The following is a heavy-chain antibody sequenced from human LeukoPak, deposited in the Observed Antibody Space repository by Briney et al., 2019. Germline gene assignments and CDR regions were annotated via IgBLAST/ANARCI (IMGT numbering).Heavy chain of an antibody. Sequence: GASVKVSCKASGYTFTSYYMHWVRQAPGQGLEWMGIINPSGGSTSYAQKFQGRVTMTRDTSTSTVYMELSSLRSEDTAVYYCARVGSPGIAAAGKTRFDYWGQGTLVTVSS. J-gene: IGHJ4*02. D-gene: IGHD6-13*01. CDR1: GYTFTSYY. CDR3: ARVGSPGIAAAGKTRFDY. V-gene: IGHV1-46*01. CDR2: INPSGGST.